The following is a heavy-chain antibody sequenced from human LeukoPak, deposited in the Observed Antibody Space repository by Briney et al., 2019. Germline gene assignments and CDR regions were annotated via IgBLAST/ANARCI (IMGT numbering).Heavy chain of an antibody. V-gene: IGHV3-21*01. CDR3: ARDRSELYYYDSSGYYPIGY. J-gene: IGHJ4*02. D-gene: IGHD3-22*01. CDR1: GFTFSSYS. CDR2: ISSSSSYI. Sequence: GGSLRLSCAASGFTFSSYSMNWVRQAPGKGLEWVSSISSSSSYIYYADSVKGRFTISRDNAKNSLYLQMNRLRAEDTAVYYCARDRSELYYYDSSGYYPIGYWGQGTLVTVSS.